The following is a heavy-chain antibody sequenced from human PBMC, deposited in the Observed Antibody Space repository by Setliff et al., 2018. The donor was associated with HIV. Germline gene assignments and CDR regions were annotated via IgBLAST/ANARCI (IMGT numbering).Heavy chain of an antibody. Sequence: PGGSLRLSCAASGFTFSSYEMNWVRQAPGQGLEWVSYISSGGRTIYYADSVKGRFTISRDNAKNSLYLQMNSLRAEDTAVYYCARAGVAMVRGHDYWGQGTLVTVSS. CDR2: ISSGGRTI. J-gene: IGHJ4*02. D-gene: IGHD3-10*01. CDR3: ARAGVAMVRGHDY. V-gene: IGHV3-48*03. CDR1: GFTFSSYE.